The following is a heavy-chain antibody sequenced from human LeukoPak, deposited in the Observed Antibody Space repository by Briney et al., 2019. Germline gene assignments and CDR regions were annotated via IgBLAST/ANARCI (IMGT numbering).Heavy chain of an antibody. Sequence: ASVKVSCKASGYTFTGYYMHWVRQAPGQGLEWMGRIIPILGIANYAQKFQGRVTITADKSTSTAYMELSSLRSEDTAVYYCASPRIAAAGTGHAFDIWGQGTMVTVSS. CDR1: GYTFTGYY. CDR3: ASPRIAAAGTGHAFDI. CDR2: IIPILGIA. J-gene: IGHJ3*02. D-gene: IGHD6-13*01. V-gene: IGHV1-69*02.